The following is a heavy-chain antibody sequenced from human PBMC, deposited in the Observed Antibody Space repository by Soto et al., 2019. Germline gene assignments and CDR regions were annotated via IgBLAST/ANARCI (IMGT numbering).Heavy chain of an antibody. CDR1: GYTFTGYY. V-gene: IGHV1-2*04. J-gene: IGHJ3*02. D-gene: IGHD3-16*02. CDR2: INPNSGGT. Sequence: ASVKVSCKASGYTFTGYYMHWVRPAPGQGLEWMGWINPNSGGTNYAQKFQGWVTMTRDTSISTAYMELSRLRSDDTAVYYCARAFHDYIWGSYPHDAFDIWGQGTMVTVSS. CDR3: ARAFHDYIWGSYPHDAFDI.